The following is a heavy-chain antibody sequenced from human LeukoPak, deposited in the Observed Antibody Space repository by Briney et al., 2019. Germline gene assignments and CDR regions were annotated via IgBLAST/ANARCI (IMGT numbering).Heavy chain of an antibody. J-gene: IGHJ4*02. CDR1: GGSISSYY. CDR3: ARDYDSSGYYWS. D-gene: IGHD3-22*01. Sequence: SETLSLTCTVSGGSISSYYWSWIRQPPGKGLERIGYIYYSGSTNYNPSLKSRVTISVDTSKNQFTLKLNSVTAADTAVYYCARDYDSSGYYWSWGQGTLVTVSS. CDR2: IYYSGST. V-gene: IGHV4-59*01.